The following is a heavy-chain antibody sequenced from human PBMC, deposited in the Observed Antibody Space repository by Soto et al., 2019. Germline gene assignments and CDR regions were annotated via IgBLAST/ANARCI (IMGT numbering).Heavy chain of an antibody. J-gene: IGHJ5*02. CDR2: IYHSGST. CDR3: ARVARMQSSYNWFDP. Sequence: SETLSLTCAVSSGSISSSNWWSWVRQPPGKGLEWIGEIYHSGSTNYNPSLKSRVTISVDKSKNQFSLKLSSVTAADTAVYYCARVARMQSSYNWFDPWGQGTLVTVSS. V-gene: IGHV4-4*02. CDR1: SGSISSSNW. D-gene: IGHD1-26*01.